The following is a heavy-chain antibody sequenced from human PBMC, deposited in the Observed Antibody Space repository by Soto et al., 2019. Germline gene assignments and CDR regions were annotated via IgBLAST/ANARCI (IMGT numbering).Heavy chain of an antibody. CDR3: ARRIGYTDSSRFDP. Sequence: PSETLSLTCTVSGGSISSSNYYWGWLRQPPGKGLEWIGTIYYYGGTYYNPSLKSRVTISVDTSKNQFSLKLTSMTAADTAVYYCARRIGYTDSSRFDPWGQGTPVTVSS. J-gene: IGHJ5*02. CDR2: IYYYGGT. V-gene: IGHV4-39*01. CDR1: GGSISSSNYY. D-gene: IGHD5-12*01.